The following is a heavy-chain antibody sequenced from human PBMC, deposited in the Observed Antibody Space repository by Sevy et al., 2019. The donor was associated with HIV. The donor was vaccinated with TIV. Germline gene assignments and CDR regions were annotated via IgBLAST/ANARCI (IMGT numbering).Heavy chain of an antibody. CDR1: GVSFNTYV. D-gene: IGHD2-21*01. J-gene: IGHJ4*02. V-gene: IGHV3-23*01. CDR2: ISPNGGST. CDR3: AKESLDGYY. Sequence: GGSLRLSCAASGVSFNTYVMSWVRQAPGKGLQWVSTISPNGGSTYYADSVKGRFTISRDNSRNTVFLQVNSLRAEDTAVYYCAKESLDGYYWGQGTLVTVSS.